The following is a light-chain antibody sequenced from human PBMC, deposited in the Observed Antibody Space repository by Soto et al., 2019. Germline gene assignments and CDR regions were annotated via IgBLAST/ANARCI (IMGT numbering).Light chain of an antibody. Sequence: DIQMTQSPSTLSASVGDRVTITCRASQYISNWVAWYQQKPGKAPKLLIYDASTLESGVPSRFSGRASGTEFTLTIGSLQPDAFAPYYCQQYNSYHTFGQGTKLEIK. CDR1: QYISNW. J-gene: IGKJ2*01. V-gene: IGKV1-5*01. CDR3: QQYNSYHT. CDR2: DAS.